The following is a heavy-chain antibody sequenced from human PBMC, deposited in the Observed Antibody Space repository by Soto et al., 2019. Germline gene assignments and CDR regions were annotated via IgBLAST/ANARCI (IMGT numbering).Heavy chain of an antibody. D-gene: IGHD5-18*01. Sequence: SVKVSCKASGGTFSSYAISWVRQAPGQGLEWMGGIIPIFGTANYAQKFQGRVTITADESTSTAYMELSSLRSEDTAMYYCASTIPTSGYSYGYSDYYYGMDVWGQGATVTVSS. CDR2: IIPIFGTA. J-gene: IGHJ6*02. CDR1: GGTFSSYA. CDR3: ASTIPTSGYSYGYSDYYYGMDV. V-gene: IGHV1-69*13.